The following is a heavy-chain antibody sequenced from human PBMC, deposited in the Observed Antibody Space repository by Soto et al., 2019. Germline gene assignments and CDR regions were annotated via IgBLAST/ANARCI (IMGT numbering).Heavy chain of an antibody. CDR3: ARARFQVLYGKPYFDS. CDR1: GGSITTGGSY. J-gene: IGHJ4*02. CDR2: IYHSGNT. D-gene: IGHD2-2*02. V-gene: IGHV4-31*03. Sequence: QVQLQESGPGLVKPSQTLSLTCTVSGGSITTGGSYWSWIRQHPGKGLEGIGKIYHSGNTYYNPSLKSRLTISVATSKNHFSLMVDSVTAADTAVYYCARARFQVLYGKPYFDSWGQGTLVTVSS.